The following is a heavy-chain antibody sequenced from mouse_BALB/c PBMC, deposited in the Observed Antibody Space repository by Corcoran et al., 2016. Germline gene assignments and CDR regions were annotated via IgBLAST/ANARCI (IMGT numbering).Heavy chain of an antibody. CDR2: IYPYNDDT. V-gene: IGHV1S136*01. D-gene: IGHD2-2*01. CDR1: GHTFTSYV. J-gene: IGHJ2*01. Sequence: EVQLQQSGPELVKPGASVKMSCKASGHTFTSYVMHWVKQKPGQGLEWIGYIYPYNDDTKYNEEFKGKATLTTDKSSSTAYMELRSLTSEDSAVYYCAREVPGGYPFDYWGQGTTLTVSS. CDR3: AREVPGGYPFDY.